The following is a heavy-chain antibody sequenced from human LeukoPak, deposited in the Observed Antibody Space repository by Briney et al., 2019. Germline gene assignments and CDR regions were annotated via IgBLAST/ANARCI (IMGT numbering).Heavy chain of an antibody. J-gene: IGHJ4*02. D-gene: IGHD2-15*01. V-gene: IGHV4-34*01. CDR3: ARGFEGYCSGGSCYRHYYFDY. Sequence: SETLSLTCAVYGGSFSGYYWSWIRQPPGKGLEWIGEINHSGSTNYNPSLKSRVTISVDTSKNQFSLKLSSVTAADTAVYYCARGFEGYCSGGSCYRHYYFDYWGQGTLVTVSS. CDR1: GGSFSGYY. CDR2: INHSGST.